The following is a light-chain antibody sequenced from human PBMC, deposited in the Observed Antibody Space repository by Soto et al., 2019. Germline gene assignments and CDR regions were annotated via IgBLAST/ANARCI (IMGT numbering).Light chain of an antibody. Sequence: QSALTQPASESGSPGQSITISCTGTSSNVGSYNLVSWYQQHPGKAPKLMIYEDSKRPSGVSNRFSGSKSGNTASLTISGLQAEDEADYYCCSYAGSSTYVFGTGTKLTVL. CDR2: EDS. J-gene: IGLJ1*01. V-gene: IGLV2-23*01. CDR3: CSYAGSSTYV. CDR1: SSNVGSYNL.